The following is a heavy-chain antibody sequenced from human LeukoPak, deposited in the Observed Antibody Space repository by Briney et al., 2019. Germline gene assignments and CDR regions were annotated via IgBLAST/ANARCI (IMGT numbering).Heavy chain of an antibody. Sequence: SETLSLTCAVSGGSISSGGYSCSWIRQPPGKGLEWIGYIYHSGSTYYNPSLKSRVTISVDRSKNQFSLKLSSVTAADTAVYYCARNRGSGSYNWFDPWGQGTLVTVSS. CDR2: IYHSGST. D-gene: IGHD3-10*01. V-gene: IGHV4-30-2*01. CDR1: GGSISSGGYS. J-gene: IGHJ5*02. CDR3: ARNRGSGSYNWFDP.